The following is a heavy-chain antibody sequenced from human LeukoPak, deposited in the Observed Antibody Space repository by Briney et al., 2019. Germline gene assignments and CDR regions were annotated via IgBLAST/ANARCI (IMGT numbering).Heavy chain of an antibody. D-gene: IGHD1-14*01. V-gene: IGHV3-11*01. CDR1: GFTFSDYY. CDR3: ARDVTRTPYYFDY. J-gene: IGHJ4*02. CDR2: ISSSGSTI. Sequence: GGSLRLSCAASGFTFSDYYMSWIRQAPGKGLEWVSYISSSGSTIYYADSVKGRFTISRDNAKNSLYLQMNSLRAEDTAVYYCARDVTRTPYYFDYWGQGTLVTVSS.